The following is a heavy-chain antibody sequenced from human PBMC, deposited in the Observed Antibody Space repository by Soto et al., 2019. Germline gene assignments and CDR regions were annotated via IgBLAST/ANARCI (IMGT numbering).Heavy chain of an antibody. Sequence: QVQLQESGPGLVKPSETLSLTCTVSGASISSYYWSWIRQPPGKGLEWIGYIYYSGSINYNPSLESRASISGDMSKNQFSLTLTSVTAADTAVYYCARWLTQETFDVWGQGTMVTVSS. CDR3: ARWLTQETFDV. CDR2: IYYSGSI. V-gene: IGHV4-59*01. J-gene: IGHJ3*01. CDR1: GASISSYY. D-gene: IGHD3-9*01.